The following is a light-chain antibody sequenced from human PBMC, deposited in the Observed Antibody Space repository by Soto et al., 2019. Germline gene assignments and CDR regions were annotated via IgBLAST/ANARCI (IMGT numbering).Light chain of an antibody. Sequence: QSALTQPPSASGSPGQSVTISCIGTSSDIGGYNYVSWYQHHPGKAPKLMIFEVSKRPSGVPDRFSGSKSGNTASLTVSGLQAEDEADYYCSSYAGSNNYVFGTGTKLTVL. CDR2: EVS. CDR3: SSYAGSNNYV. J-gene: IGLJ1*01. CDR1: SSDIGGYNY. V-gene: IGLV2-8*01.